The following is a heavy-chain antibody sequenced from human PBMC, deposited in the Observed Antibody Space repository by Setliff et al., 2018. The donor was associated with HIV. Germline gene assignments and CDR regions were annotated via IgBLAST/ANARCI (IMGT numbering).Heavy chain of an antibody. CDR3: ARGGNSRAAWFDS. J-gene: IGHJ5*01. V-gene: IGHV4-31*02. CDR1: Y. D-gene: IGHD5-12*01. Sequence: YWIGWVRQVPGKGLEWIGYIHYTGSNFYNPSLTDRLTLSVDTSDNQFSLKLTSVTAADTAVYYCARGGNSRAAWFDSWGQGTLVTVSS. CDR2: IHYTGSN.